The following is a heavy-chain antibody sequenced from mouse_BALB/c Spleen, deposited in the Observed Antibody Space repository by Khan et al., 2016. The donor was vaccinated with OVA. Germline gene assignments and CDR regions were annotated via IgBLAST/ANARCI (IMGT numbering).Heavy chain of an antibody. CDR1: GFTFSSYT. CDR2: ISHGGRSV. CDR3: TRPSTTKYDYGMDY. V-gene: IGHV5-12-2*01. Sequence: EVELVESGGGLVQPGGSLKLSCAASGFTFSSYTMSWVRQTPDKRLEWVAFISHGGRSVYYPATVKGRFTSSRDNAKNTLYLQMSSLKSEVTAMYYCTRPSTTKYDYGMDYWGQGTSVIVSS. J-gene: IGHJ4*01. D-gene: IGHD1-1*01.